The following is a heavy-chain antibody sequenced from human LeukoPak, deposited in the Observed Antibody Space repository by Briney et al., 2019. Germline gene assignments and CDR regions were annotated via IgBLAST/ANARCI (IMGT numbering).Heavy chain of an antibody. CDR2: INSVGSST. V-gene: IGHV3-74*01. CDR3: ARERTSGWDAFDF. Sequence: GVSLRLSSAASGFTFSSFWMHWVRQAPGKGLVWVSRINSVGSSTGYTDSVKGRFTISRDNAKNTLDLQMNSLRAEDTAVYYCARERTSGWDAFDFWGQGTLVSVSS. D-gene: IGHD6-19*01. CDR1: GFTFSSFW. J-gene: IGHJ4*02.